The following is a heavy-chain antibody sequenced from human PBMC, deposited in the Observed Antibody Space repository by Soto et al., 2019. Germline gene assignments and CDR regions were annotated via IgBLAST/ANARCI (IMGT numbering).Heavy chain of an antibody. Sequence: ITLNESGPPVVKPAETLTLTCTFSGFSLTTSGVGVGWIRQSPAKAPEWLALIYWDDDKRYSASLKSRLTSTQDTSKNQVVLTMASVDPADTATYYCAHRILRTVFGLVTTTAIYFDFWGQGTPVVVSS. CDR2: IYWDDDK. D-gene: IGHD3-3*01. J-gene: IGHJ4*02. CDR1: GFSLTTSGVG. CDR3: AHRILRTVFGLVTTTAIYFDF. V-gene: IGHV2-5*02.